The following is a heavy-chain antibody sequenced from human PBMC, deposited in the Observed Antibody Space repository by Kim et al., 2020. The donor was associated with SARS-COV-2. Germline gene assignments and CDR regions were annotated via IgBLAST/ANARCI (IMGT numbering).Heavy chain of an antibody. V-gene: IGHV1-3*01. CDR1: GYTFTSYA. D-gene: IGHD5-12*01. J-gene: IGHJ6*02. CDR3: AQNSGYALDYYYGMDV. CDR2: INPGNGNT. Sequence: ASVKVSCKASGYTFTSYALHWVRQAPGQRLEWMGWINPGNGNTKYSQQFQGRVTITRDTSASTAYMELSSLRSEDTAVYYCAQNSGYALDYYYGMDVWGQGTTVTVSS.